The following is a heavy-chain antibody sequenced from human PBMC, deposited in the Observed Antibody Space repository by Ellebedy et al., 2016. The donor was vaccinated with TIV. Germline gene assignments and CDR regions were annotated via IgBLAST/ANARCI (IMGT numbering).Heavy chain of an antibody. D-gene: IGHD6-13*01. V-gene: IGHV3-23*01. CDR2: ISRSGGST. CDR1: GFSFTDAW. Sequence: GESLKISCVVSGFSFTDAWMTWVRQAPGKGLEWVSAISRSGGSTYYAGSVKGRFTISRDNSKDTLYLQMNSLRAEDTAVYYCAKVYSSTWADSWGQGALVTVSS. J-gene: IGHJ4*02. CDR3: AKVYSSTWADS.